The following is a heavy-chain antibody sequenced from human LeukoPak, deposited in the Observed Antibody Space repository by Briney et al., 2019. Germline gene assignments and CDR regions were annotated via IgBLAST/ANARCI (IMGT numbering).Heavy chain of an antibody. J-gene: IGHJ4*02. V-gene: IGHV3-23*01. Sequence: GGSLRLSCAASGFIFSSYAMSWVRQAPGKGLQWVSAICDNGGCTYYADSVKGRFTISRDNSKNTLYLQMSGLRVEDTAIYYCAKPPTTVTTRGFDYWGQGTLVTVSP. CDR2: ICDNGGCT. CDR3: AKPPTTVTTRGFDY. D-gene: IGHD4-17*01. CDR1: GFIFSSYA.